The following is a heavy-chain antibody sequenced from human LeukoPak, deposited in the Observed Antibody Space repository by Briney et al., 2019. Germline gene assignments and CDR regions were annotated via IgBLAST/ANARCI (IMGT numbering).Heavy chain of an antibody. V-gene: IGHV4-4*07. Sequence: SETLSLTCTVSGGSISTFFWSWIRQPAGKRLEWIGRIYTSGSTNFNPSPKSRVTMSVDPSKNQFSLKLSSVTAADTAVYYCARGIQNYFMDVWGKGTTVTVSS. CDR3: ARGIQNYFMDV. J-gene: IGHJ6*03. CDR2: IYTSGST. CDR1: GGSISTFF.